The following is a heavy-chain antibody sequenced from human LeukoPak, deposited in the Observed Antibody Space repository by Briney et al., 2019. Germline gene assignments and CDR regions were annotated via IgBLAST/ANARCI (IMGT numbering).Heavy chain of an antibody. CDR1: GFTCDDYA. CDR3: AKDCGYYYDSSGYGN. CDR2: ISWNSGSI. D-gene: IGHD3-22*01. Sequence: GGSLRLSCAASGFTCDDYAMHWVRQAPGKGLEWVSGISWNSGSIGYADSVKGRFTISRDNAKNSLYLQMNSLRAEDTALYYCAKDCGYYYDSSGYGNWGQGTLVTVSS. V-gene: IGHV3-9*01. J-gene: IGHJ4*02.